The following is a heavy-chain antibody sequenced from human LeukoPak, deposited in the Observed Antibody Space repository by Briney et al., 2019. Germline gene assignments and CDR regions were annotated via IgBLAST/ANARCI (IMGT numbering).Heavy chain of an antibody. D-gene: IGHD3-22*01. J-gene: IGHJ4*02. Sequence: SETLSLTCAVYGGSFSGYYWSWIRQPPGKGLEWIGEINHSGSTNYNPSLKSRVTISVDTSKNQFSLKLSSVTAADTAVYYCARRLNTPYDSSGYYGDKNFDYWGQGTLVTVSS. V-gene: IGHV4-34*01. CDR3: ARRLNTPYDSSGYYGDKNFDY. CDR1: GGSFSGYY. CDR2: INHSGST.